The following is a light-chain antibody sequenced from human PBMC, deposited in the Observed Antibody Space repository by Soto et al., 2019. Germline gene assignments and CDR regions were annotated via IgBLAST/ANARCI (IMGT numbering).Light chain of an antibody. CDR2: AAS. CDR1: QGIYNY. Sequence: DIQMTQSPSSLSASVGDRVTITCRASQGIYNYLAWYQQKAGKAPKLLIYAASTLQSGVPSRFSGSGSGTAFTLTISSLQPEDVATYYCQKYNSAPRRFGQGTKVEIK. J-gene: IGKJ1*01. CDR3: QKYNSAPRR. V-gene: IGKV1-27*01.